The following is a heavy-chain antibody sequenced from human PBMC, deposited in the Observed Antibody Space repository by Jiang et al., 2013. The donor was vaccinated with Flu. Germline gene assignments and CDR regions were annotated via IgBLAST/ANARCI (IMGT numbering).Heavy chain of an antibody. CDR3: ARLFIAAEAGDY. V-gene: IGHV4-39*01. Sequence: KPSETLSLTCTVSGGSISSSSYYWGWIRQPPGKGLEWIGSIYYSGSTYYNPSLKSRVTISVDTSKNQFSLKLSSVTAADTAVYYCARLFIAAEAGDYWGQGTLVTVSS. D-gene: IGHD6-13*01. CDR2: IYYSGST. CDR1: GGSISSSSYY. J-gene: IGHJ4*02.